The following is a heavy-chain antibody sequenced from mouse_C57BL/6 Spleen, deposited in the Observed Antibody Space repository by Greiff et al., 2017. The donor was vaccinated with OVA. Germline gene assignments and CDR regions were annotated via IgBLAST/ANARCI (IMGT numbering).Heavy chain of an antibody. CDR1: GYTFTDYN. V-gene: IGHV1-22*01. CDR3: ASGYYLDY. CDR2: INPNNGGT. Sequence: EVKLMESGPELVKPGASVKMSCKASGYTFTDYNMHWVKQSHGKSLEWIGYINPNNGGTSYNQKFKGKATLTVNKSSSTAYMELRSLTSEASAVYYCASGYYLDYWGQGTTLTVSS. J-gene: IGHJ2*01.